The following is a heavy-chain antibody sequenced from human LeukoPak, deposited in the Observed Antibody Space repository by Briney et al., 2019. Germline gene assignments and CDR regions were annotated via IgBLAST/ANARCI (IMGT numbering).Heavy chain of an antibody. CDR3: AKLGAGIVVVPAAN. D-gene: IGHD2-2*01. CDR2: ISGSGGST. J-gene: IGHJ4*02. Sequence: GGSLRLSCAASGFTFSSYAMSWVRQAPGKGLERVSAISGSGGSTYYADSVKGRFTISRDNSKNTLYLQMNSLRAEDTAVYYCAKLGAGIVVVPAANLGQGTLVTVSS. CDR1: GFTFSSYA. V-gene: IGHV3-23*01.